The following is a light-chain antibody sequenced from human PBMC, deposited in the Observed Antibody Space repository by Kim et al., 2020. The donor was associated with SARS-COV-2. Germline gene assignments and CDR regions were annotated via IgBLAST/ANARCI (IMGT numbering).Light chain of an antibody. V-gene: IGLV1-47*01. J-gene: IGLJ6*01. CDR3: ASWDDTLNSQL. CDR1: PANIGNNF. Sequence: GPTVTISCSGGPANIGNNFVFWYRQLPGAAPRLLMYRNDQRPSGVPDRISGSKSGTSASLAISDLRSEDEADYFCASWDDTLNSQLFGGGTKVTVL. CDR2: RND.